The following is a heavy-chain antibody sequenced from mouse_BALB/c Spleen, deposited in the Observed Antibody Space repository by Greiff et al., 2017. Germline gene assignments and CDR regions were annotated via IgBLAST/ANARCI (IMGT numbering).Heavy chain of an antibody. J-gene: IGHJ2*01. CDR2: IYPGNVNT. CDR1: GYTFTSYY. D-gene: IGHD2-4*01. Sequence: QVQLKQSGPELVKPGASVRISCKASGYTFTSYYIHWVKQRPGQGLEWIGWIYPGNVNTKYNEKFKGKATLTADKSSSTAYMQLSSLTSEDSAVYFCARRGYDYDRGYFDYWGQGTTLTVSS. V-gene: IGHV1S56*01. CDR3: ARRGYDYDRGYFDY.